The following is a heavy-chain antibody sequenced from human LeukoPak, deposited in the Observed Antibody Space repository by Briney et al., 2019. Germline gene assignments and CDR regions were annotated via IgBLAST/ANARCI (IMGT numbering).Heavy chain of an antibody. D-gene: IGHD3-10*01. V-gene: IGHV3-66*01. CDR2: IYSGGST. CDR3: ARAKRGSITMVRGPTGYWFDP. CDR1: GFTFSSYA. Sequence: GGSLRLSCAASGFTFSSYAMSWVRQAPGKGLEWVSVIYSGGSTYYADSVKGRFTISRDNSKNTLYLQMNSLRAEDTAVYYCARAKRGSITMVRGPTGYWFDPWGQGTLVTVSS. J-gene: IGHJ5*02.